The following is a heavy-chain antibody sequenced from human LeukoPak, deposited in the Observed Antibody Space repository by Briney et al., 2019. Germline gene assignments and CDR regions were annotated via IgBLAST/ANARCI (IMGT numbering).Heavy chain of an antibody. CDR2: IYYSGST. J-gene: IGHJ6*02. CDR1: GGSISSYY. Sequence: SETLSLTCTVSGGSISSYYWSWIRQPPGKGLEWIGYIYYSGSTNYNPSLKSRVTISVDTSKNQFSLKLSSVTAADTAVYYCARHGRYYDFWSGYNPLYYYYYGMDVWGQGTTVTVSS. CDR3: ARHGRYYDFWSGYNPLYYYYYGMDV. D-gene: IGHD3-3*01. V-gene: IGHV4-59*08.